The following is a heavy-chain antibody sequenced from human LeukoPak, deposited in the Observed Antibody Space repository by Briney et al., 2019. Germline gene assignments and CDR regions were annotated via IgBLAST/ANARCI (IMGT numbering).Heavy chain of an antibody. V-gene: IGHV4-31*03. D-gene: IGHD6-13*01. Sequence: SETLSLTCTVSGGSPSSGGYYSGSVRQHPGTGPEWVGYIYYSGSTYYNPSLTSRVTISVDTSKNQFSLKLSSVAAADTAVYYCARTQQLARDYYFDYWGQGTLVTVSS. CDR3: ARTQQLARDYYFDY. CDR1: GGSPSSGGYY. CDR2: IYYSGST. J-gene: IGHJ4*02.